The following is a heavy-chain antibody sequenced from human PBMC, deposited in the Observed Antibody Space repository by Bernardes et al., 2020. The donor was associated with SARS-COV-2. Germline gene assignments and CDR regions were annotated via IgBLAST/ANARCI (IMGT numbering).Heavy chain of an antibody. V-gene: IGHV3-66*01. Sequence: GGSLRLSCAASGFTVSSNYMSWVRQAPGKGLEWVSVIYSGGSTYYADSVKGRFTISRDNSKNTLYLQMNSLRAEDTAVYYCARAAYCGGDCYSFSWYFDLWGRGTLVTVSS. CDR3: ARAAYCGGDCYSFSWYFDL. D-gene: IGHD2-21*02. J-gene: IGHJ2*01. CDR2: IYSGGST. CDR1: GFTVSSNY.